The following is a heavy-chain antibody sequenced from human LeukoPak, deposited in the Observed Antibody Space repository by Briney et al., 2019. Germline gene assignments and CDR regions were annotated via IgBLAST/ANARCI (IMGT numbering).Heavy chain of an antibody. CDR2: IYYSGST. Sequence: SETLSLTCTVSGGSISSSDYYWNWIRQPPGKGLEWIGYIYYSGSTYYNPSLKSRVTISVDTSKNQFSLKLSSVTAADTAVYYCARGEFYGGNFDHWGQGTLVTVSS. D-gene: IGHD4-23*01. V-gene: IGHV4-30-4*01. CDR1: GGSISSSDYY. CDR3: ARGEFYGGNFDH. J-gene: IGHJ4*02.